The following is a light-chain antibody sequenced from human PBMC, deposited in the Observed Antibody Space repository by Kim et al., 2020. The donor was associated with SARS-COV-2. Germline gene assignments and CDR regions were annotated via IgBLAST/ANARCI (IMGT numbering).Light chain of an antibody. CDR3: SSRTHSDTPLWF. CDR1: SSDVGGLNF. J-gene: IGLJ3*02. CDR2: DIN. Sequence: QSALTQPASVSGSPGQSITISCSRPSSDVGGLNFVSWYQQYPGKAPRLLIFDINNRPSGVSSRFSGSKSGNTASLTISGLQAEDEADYYCSSRTHSDTPLWFFGGGTQLTVL. V-gene: IGLV2-14*03.